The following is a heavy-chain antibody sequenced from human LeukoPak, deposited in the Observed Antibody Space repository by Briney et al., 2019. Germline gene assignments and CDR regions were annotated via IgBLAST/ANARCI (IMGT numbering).Heavy chain of an antibody. J-gene: IGHJ4*02. D-gene: IGHD3-10*01. Sequence: ASVKVSCKASGYTFTSYGISWVRQAPGQGLEWMGWISAYNGNTNYAQKLQGRVTMTTDTSTSTAYMELSSLRSEDTAVYYCARDGGNYYGSGSYKDWGQGTLVTVSS. V-gene: IGHV1-18*01. CDR2: ISAYNGNT. CDR3: ARDGGNYYGSGSYKD. CDR1: GYTFTSYG.